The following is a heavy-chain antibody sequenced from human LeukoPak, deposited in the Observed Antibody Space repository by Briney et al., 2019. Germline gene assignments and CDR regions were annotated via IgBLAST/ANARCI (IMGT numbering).Heavy chain of an antibody. Sequence: PGGSLTLSCAASGLTFSSYGMQWVRQAPGKGLEWVAVISYDGSNKYYADSVKGRFTISRDNSKNTLYLQMNSLRAEDTAVYYCAKDDGDYVELPVDYFDYWGQGTLVTVSS. D-gene: IGHD4-17*01. CDR2: ISYDGSNK. V-gene: IGHV3-30*18. J-gene: IGHJ4*02. CDR1: GLTFSSYG. CDR3: AKDDGDYVELPVDYFDY.